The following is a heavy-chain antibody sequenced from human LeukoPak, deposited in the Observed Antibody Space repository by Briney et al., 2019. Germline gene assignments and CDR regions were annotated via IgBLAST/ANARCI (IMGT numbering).Heavy chain of an antibody. CDR2: IWYDGSNK. Sequence: GGSLRLSCAASGFTFSSYGMHWVRQAPGKGLEWVAIIWYDGSNKYYADSVKGRFTTSRDNSKNTLYLQMNSLRAEDTAVYYCARDPASWTYYDSSGYYDYWGQGTLVTVSS. V-gene: IGHV3-33*01. J-gene: IGHJ4*02. CDR3: ARDPASWTYYDSSGYYDY. CDR1: GFTFSSYG. D-gene: IGHD3-22*01.